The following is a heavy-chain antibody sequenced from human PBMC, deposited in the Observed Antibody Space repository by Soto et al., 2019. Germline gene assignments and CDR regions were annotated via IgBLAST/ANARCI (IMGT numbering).Heavy chain of an antibody. Sequence: VQLVESGGGLVQPGGSLRLSCEASGFTFRNYDMHWVRQGTGKGLEWVSGISAAGDPDYADSVEGRFTISRENAQNSFFLQMNSLRVGDTAVYYCARTDRDVYGLDVWGQGTTVIVSS. CDR3: ARTDRDVYGLDV. CDR1: GFTFRNYD. V-gene: IGHV3-13*05. J-gene: IGHJ6*02. CDR2: ISAAGDP.